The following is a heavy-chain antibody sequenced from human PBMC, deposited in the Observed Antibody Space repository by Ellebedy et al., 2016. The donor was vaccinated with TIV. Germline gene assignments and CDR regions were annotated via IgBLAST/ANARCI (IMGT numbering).Heavy chain of an antibody. J-gene: IGHJ6*02. CDR2: FFFCGET. CDR3: ARFDYDVEGYYGLDV. Sequence: SETLSLTXTVSGGSISRFSCTWIRQLPGKGLVWIGYFFFCGETNYNPSFKSRVTMSVDTAQNQFSLNLSSVTAADTAVYYCARFDYDVEGYYGLDVWGQGTTVTVSS. D-gene: IGHD3-16*01. CDR1: GGSISRFS. V-gene: IGHV4-59*01.